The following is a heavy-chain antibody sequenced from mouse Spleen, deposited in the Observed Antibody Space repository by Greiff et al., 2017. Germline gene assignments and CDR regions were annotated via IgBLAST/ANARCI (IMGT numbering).Heavy chain of an antibody. CDR1: GFAFSSSW. V-gene: IGHV1-82*01. CDR2: IYPGDGDT. J-gene: IGHJ1*03. D-gene: IGHD4-1*01. Sequence: VQLQQSGPELVKPGASVKISCTASGFAFSSSWMNWVKQRPGKGLEWIGRIYPGDGDTTYNGKFKGKATLTADKSSSTAYMQLSSLTSEDSAVYFCVRNWVWYFDVWGTGTTVTFS. CDR3: VRNWVWYFDV.